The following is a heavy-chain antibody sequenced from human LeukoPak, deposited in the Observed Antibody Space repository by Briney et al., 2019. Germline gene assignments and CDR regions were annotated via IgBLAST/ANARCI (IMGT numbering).Heavy chain of an antibody. CDR2: IYHSGST. D-gene: IGHD2-21*02. Sequence: PSETLSLTCTVSGYSIRSGYYWGWIRQPPGKGLEWIGTIYHSGSTYYNPSLKSRVTISVDTSKNQFSLNLNFVTAADTAVYYCARLRARGHIVVVTPINYFDYWGQGTLVTVSS. J-gene: IGHJ4*02. V-gene: IGHV4-38-2*02. CDR3: ARLRARGHIVVVTPINYFDY. CDR1: GYSIRSGYY.